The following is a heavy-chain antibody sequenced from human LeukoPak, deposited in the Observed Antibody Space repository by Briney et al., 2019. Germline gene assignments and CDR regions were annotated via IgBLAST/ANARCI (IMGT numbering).Heavy chain of an antibody. Sequence: PGGSLRLSCAASGFTFSSYGMHWVRQAPGKGLEWVAVISYDGSNKYYADSVKGRFTISRDNSKNSLYLQMNSLRAEDTAVYYCARNRDVGDTFDIWGQGTMVTVSS. V-gene: IGHV3-30*03. CDR1: GFTFSSYG. CDR3: ARNRDVGDTFDI. D-gene: IGHD3-16*01. J-gene: IGHJ3*02. CDR2: ISYDGSNK.